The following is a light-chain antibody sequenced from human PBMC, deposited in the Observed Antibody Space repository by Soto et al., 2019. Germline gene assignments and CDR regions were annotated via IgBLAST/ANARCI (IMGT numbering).Light chain of an antibody. CDR3: SSSTVV. V-gene: IGLV2-18*01. J-gene: IGLJ2*01. Sequence: QSALTQPPSVSGSPGQSVTISCTGTSSDVGSYNRVSWYQQPPGTAPKLMIYEVSNRPSGVPDRFSGSKSGNTASLTISGLQAEDEADYYCSSSTVVLGGGTKLTVL. CDR1: SSDVGSYNR. CDR2: EVS.